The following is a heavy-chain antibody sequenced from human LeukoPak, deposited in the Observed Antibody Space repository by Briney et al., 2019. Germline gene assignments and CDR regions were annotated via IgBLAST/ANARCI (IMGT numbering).Heavy chain of an antibody. CDR1: GGSIYNSAYH. J-gene: IGHJ4*02. CDR2: IYYSGIS. Sequence: PSKTLSLTCSVSGGSIYNSAYHWVWLRQPQGKGLEWSGSIYYSGISYYNPSLKSLVTISVDTSKNQFSLKLSSVTAAIASVYYCARPGEVYYYDSSGYPAHYFDYWGQGNLVTVSS. D-gene: IGHD3-22*01. CDR3: ARPGEVYYYDSSGYPAHYFDY. V-gene: IGHV4-39*01.